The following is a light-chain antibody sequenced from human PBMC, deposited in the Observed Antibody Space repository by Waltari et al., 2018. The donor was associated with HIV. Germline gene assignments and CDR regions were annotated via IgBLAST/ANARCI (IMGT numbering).Light chain of an antibody. V-gene: IGKV3-15*01. Sequence: QSPATLSVSPGERATLSCRASQSVSRNLAWYQQKPGQAPRLLIYGASTRATGTPDRFSGTGAGTDFTLTISSLQSEDFVVYYCQQYNGWPETFGQGTKVESK. CDR3: QQYNGWPET. CDR2: GAS. J-gene: IGKJ1*01. CDR1: QSVSRN.